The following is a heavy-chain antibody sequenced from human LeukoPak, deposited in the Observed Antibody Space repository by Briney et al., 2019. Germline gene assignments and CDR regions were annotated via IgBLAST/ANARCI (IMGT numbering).Heavy chain of an antibody. D-gene: IGHD3-22*01. J-gene: IGHJ4*02. V-gene: IGHV1-58*01. CDR1: GFTFTSSA. Sequence: ASVKVSWKASGFTFTSSAVQWVRQARGQRLEWIGWIVVGSGNTNYAQKFQERVTITRDMSTSTAYMELSSLRSEDTAVYYCAASLNYYDSSGHAQLDYWGQGTLVTVSS. CDR2: IVVGSGNT. CDR3: AASLNYYDSSGHAQLDY.